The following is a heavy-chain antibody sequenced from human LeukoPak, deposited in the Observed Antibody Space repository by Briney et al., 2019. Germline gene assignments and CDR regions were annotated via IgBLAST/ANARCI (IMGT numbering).Heavy chain of an antibody. D-gene: IGHD3-10*01. Sequence: PSQTLSLTCTVSGGSISSGGYYWSWIRQHPGKGLEWIGYIYYSGSTYYNPSLKSRVTISVDTSKNQFSLKLSSLTAADTAVYYCARRVAGESRAFDIWGQGTMVTVSS. CDR2: IYYSGST. CDR1: GGSISSGGYY. J-gene: IGHJ3*02. CDR3: ARRVAGESRAFDI. V-gene: IGHV4-31*03.